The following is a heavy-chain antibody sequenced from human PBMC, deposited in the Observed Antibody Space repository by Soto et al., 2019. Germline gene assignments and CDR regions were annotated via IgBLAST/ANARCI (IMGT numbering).Heavy chain of an antibody. CDR1: GFTFSSYG. CDR2: IWYDGSNK. CDR3: ARERIVDTAITYYYYGMDV. Sequence: PGGSLRLSCAASGFTFSSYGMHWVRQAPGKGLEWVAVIWYDGSNKYYADSVKGRFTTSRDNSKNTLYLQMNSLRAEDTAVYYCARERIVDTAITYYYYGMDVWGQGTTVTVSS. D-gene: IGHD5-18*01. J-gene: IGHJ6*02. V-gene: IGHV3-33*01.